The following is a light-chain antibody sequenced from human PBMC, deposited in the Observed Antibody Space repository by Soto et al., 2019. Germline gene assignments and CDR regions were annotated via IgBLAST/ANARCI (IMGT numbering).Light chain of an antibody. V-gene: IGLV2-14*03. CDR2: DVS. CDR1: SSDVGGYNS. Sequence: QSALTQPASVSGSPGQSITISCTGTSSDVGGYNSVSWYQHHPGKAPKLMIYDVSNRSSGVSSRFSGSKSDNTASLTISGLQAEDEADYYCKSYTSRSTYGFGTGTKVTVL. CDR3: KSYTSRSTYG. J-gene: IGLJ1*01.